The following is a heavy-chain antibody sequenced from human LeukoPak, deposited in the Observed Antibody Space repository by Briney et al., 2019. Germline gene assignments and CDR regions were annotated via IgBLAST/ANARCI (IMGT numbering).Heavy chain of an antibody. J-gene: IGHJ4*02. CDR2: IRSKAYGGTT. D-gene: IGHD5-12*01. Sequence: GGSLRLSCSASGFTFGDYALSWVRQAPGKGLEWVGFIRSKAYGGTTEYAASVKGRFTISRDDSKSIAYLQMNSLKTEDTAVYYCSTLGGYDSPGYWGQGTLVTVSS. CDR1: GFTFGDYA. V-gene: IGHV3-49*04. CDR3: STLGGYDSPGY.